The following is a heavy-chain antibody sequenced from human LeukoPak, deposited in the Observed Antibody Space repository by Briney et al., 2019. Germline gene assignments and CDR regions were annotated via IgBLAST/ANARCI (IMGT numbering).Heavy chain of an antibody. CDR3: ARKKRITIFGMVITPFDP. J-gene: IGHJ5*02. CDR2: IYYSGIT. CDR1: GGSISNSDSC. V-gene: IGHV4-39*01. D-gene: IGHD3-3*01. Sequence: SETLSLTCTVSGGSISNSDSCWGWIRQPPGKGLEWVGRIYYSGITYYNPARKSRVTICVGTAKNEFSLKLGSVTAADTAVYYCARKKRITIFGMVITPFDPWGQGTLVTVSS.